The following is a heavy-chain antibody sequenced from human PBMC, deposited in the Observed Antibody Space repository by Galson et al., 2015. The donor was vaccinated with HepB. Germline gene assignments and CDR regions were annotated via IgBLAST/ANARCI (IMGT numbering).Heavy chain of an antibody. CDR2: ISYYGAT. CDR1: GDTTTFMTNH. J-gene: IGHJ4*02. CDR3: ARDSRLVNFFF. D-gene: IGHD6-19*01. V-gene: IGHV4-39*07. Sequence: SETLSLTCTATGDTTTFMTNHWGWIRQSPGKGLEWIGTISYYGATYYNPSLESRLTMSLDRSTNRFSLRLTSVTAADTAVYFCARDSRLVNFFFWGQGTLVTVSA.